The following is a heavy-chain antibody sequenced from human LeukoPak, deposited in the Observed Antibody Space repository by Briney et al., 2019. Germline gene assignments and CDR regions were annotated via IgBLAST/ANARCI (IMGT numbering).Heavy chain of an antibody. CDR2: ISYGGSNK. CDR3: ATVVTAAYQFDY. Sequence: GGSLRLSCAASGFTFSSYGMHWVRQAPGKGLEWVAVISYGGSNKYYADSVKGRFTISRDNSKNTLYLQMNSLRAEDTAVYYCATVVTAAYQFDYWGQGTLVTVSS. CDR1: GFTFSSYG. D-gene: IGHD2-21*02. J-gene: IGHJ4*02. V-gene: IGHV3-30*03.